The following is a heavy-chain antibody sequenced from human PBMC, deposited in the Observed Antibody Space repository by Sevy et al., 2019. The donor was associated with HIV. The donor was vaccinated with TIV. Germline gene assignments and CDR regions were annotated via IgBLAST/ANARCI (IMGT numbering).Heavy chain of an antibody. D-gene: IGHD2-15*01. Sequence: GGSLRLSCAASGFTVSSNYMSWVRQAPGKGLEWVSVIYSGGSTYYADSVKGRFTISRDNSKNTLYLQMNSLRAEDTAVYYCARDLLNIVVVVAATPNYYYGMDVWGQGTTVTVSS. CDR3: ARDLLNIVVVVAATPNYYYGMDV. V-gene: IGHV3-53*05. CDR1: GFTVSSNY. J-gene: IGHJ6*02. CDR2: IYSGGST.